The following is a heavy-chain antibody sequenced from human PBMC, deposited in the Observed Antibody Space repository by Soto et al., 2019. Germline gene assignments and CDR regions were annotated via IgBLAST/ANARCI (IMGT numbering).Heavy chain of an antibody. CDR3: ARDRNYCTNGVCYKSYYGMDV. V-gene: IGHV4-31*03. J-gene: IGHJ6*02. CDR2: IYYSGST. CDR1: GGSISSGGYY. Sequence: QVQLQESGPGLVKPSQTLSLTCTVSGGSISSGGYYWSWIRQHPGKGLEWIGYIYYSGSTYYNPSLKSRVTISVDTSKNQFSLKLSSVTAADTAVYYCARDRNYCTNGVCYKSYYGMDVGGQGTTVTVSS. D-gene: IGHD2-8*01.